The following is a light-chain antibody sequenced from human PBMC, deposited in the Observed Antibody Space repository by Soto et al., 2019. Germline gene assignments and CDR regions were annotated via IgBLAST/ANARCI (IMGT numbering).Light chain of an antibody. V-gene: IGKV3-11*01. CDR3: QQRTDRPPWT. Sequence: EIKLTQSAGTLSLSTGERATLSCRASQSLSSNFLAWYQQKPGQAPRLLIYGASQRATGIPARFRGSGSGTDSTLSISSLEPEDFAVYYCQQRTDRPPWTFGQGTKVDIK. J-gene: IGKJ1*01. CDR2: GAS. CDR1: QSLSSN.